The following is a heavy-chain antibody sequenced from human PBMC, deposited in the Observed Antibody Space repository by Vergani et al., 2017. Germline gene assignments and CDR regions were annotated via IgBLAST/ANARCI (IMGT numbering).Heavy chain of an antibody. CDR1: GGSISSSSYY. Sequence: QLQLQESGPGLVKPSETLSLTCTVSGGSISSSSYYWGWIRQPPGKGLEWIGSIYYSGSTYYNPSLKSRVTISVDTSKNQFSLKLSSVTAADTAVYYCARXTWQYDFWSGYKTGYFDYWGQGTLVTVSS. D-gene: IGHD3-3*01. V-gene: IGHV4-39*01. CDR3: ARXTWQYDFWSGYKTGYFDY. J-gene: IGHJ4*02. CDR2: IYYSGST.